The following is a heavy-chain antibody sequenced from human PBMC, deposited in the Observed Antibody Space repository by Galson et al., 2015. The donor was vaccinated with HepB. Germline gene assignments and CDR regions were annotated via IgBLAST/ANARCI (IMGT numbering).Heavy chain of an antibody. CDR3: AKDLLKYCSGGSCPLDY. J-gene: IGHJ4*02. Sequence: SLRLSCAASGFTFSSYAMSWVRQAPGKGLEWVSAISGSGGSTYYADSVKGRFTISRDNSKNTLYLQMNSLRAEDTAVYYCAKDLLKYCSGGSCPLDYWGQGTLVTVSS. CDR2: ISGSGGST. D-gene: IGHD2-15*01. CDR1: GFTFSSYA. V-gene: IGHV3-23*01.